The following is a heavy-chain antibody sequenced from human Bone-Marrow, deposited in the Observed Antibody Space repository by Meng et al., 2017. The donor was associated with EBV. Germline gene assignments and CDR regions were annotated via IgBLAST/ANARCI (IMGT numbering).Heavy chain of an antibody. V-gene: IGHV1-8*01. Sequence: QVQMVQSGAEVKTPGASVKVSCKASGYTFTSYDINWVRQATGQGLEWMGWMNPNSGNTGYAQKFQGRVTMTRNTSISTAYMELSSLRSEDTAVYYCARARDRYYPLGSDYWGQGTLVTVSS. CDR3: ARARDRYYPLGSDY. CDR1: GYTFTSYD. D-gene: IGHD3-16*02. CDR2: MNPNSGNT. J-gene: IGHJ4*02.